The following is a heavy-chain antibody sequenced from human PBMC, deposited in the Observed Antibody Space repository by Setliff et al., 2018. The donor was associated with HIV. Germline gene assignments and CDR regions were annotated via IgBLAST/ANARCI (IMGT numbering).Heavy chain of an antibody. D-gene: IGHD3-9*01. V-gene: IGHV4-59*11. J-gene: IGHJ3*02. CDR3: ARYKCINFACVGFDI. CDR2: IHYSGIT. CDR1: RDSINGHW. Sequence: SETLSLTCTVSRDSINGHWWSWIRQPPGKGLEWTGSIHYSGITHYNPSLKSRPTMSVDTSKNQVSLKLTSVTAADTAVYYCARYKCINFACVGFDIWGQGTVVTV.